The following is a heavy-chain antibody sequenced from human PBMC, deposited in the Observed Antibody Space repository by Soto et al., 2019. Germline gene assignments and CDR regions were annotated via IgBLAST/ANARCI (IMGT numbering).Heavy chain of an antibody. CDR3: PTYIVVVTATYAFDI. V-gene: IGHV3-30-3*01. CDR2: ISYDGSNK. CDR1: GFTFSSYA. Sequence: PGGSRRLSCAASGFTFSSYAMHWVRQAPGKGLEWVAVISYDGSNKYYADSVKGRFTISRDNSKNTLYLQMNSLRAEDTAVYYCPTYIVVVTATYAFDIWGQGTMVTVSS. J-gene: IGHJ3*02. D-gene: IGHD2-21*02.